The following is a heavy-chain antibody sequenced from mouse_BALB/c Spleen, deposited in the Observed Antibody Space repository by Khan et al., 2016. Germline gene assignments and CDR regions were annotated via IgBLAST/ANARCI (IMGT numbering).Heavy chain of an antibody. V-gene: IGHV8-8*01. Sequence: QVTLKESGPGILQPSQTLSLTCSFSGFSLSTSGMSVGWIRQPSGKGLEWLAHIWWNDDKYYNPALKSRLTISKDTSNNQVFLKIASAVTADTATYYCPRAPYYCGSTNSTMDYGAQGTSVTVSS. CDR1: GFSLSTSGMS. CDR2: IWWNDDK. CDR3: PRAPYYCGSTNSTMDY. J-gene: IGHJ4*01. D-gene: IGHD1-1*01.